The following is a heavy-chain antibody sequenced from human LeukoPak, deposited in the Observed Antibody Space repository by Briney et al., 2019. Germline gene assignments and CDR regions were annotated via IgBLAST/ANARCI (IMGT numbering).Heavy chain of an antibody. J-gene: IGHJ4*02. V-gene: IGHV4-34*01. D-gene: IGHD3-10*01. CDR2: INHSGST. CDR3: ARPGGSGANYFDY. CDR1: GGSFSGYY. Sequence: SETLSLTCAVYGGSFSGYYWSWIRQPPGKGLEWIGEINHSGSTNYDPSLKSRVTISVDTSKNQFSLKLSSVTAADTAVYYCARPGGSGANYFDYWGQGTLVTVSS.